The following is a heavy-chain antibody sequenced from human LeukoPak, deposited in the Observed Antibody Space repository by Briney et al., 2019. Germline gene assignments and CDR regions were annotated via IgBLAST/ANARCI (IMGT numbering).Heavy chain of an antibody. CDR2: ISSSGDTI. J-gene: IGHJ4*02. V-gene: IGHV3-48*03. CDR3: ARDFNWGFDY. D-gene: IGHD7-27*01. CDR1: GFTFSSYD. Sequence: PGGSLRLSCAASGFTFSSYDMNWVRQAPGKGLEWVSYISSSGDTIYYADSVKGRFAISRDNAKNSLYLQMNSLRAEDTAVYYCARDFNWGFDYWGQGTLVAVSS.